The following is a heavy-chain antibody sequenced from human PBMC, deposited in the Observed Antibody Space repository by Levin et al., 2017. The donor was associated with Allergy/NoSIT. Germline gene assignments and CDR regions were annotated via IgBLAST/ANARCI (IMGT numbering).Heavy chain of an antibody. D-gene: IGHD2-15*01. Sequence: GGSLRLSCAASGFSFGTYWMSWVRQAPGKGLEWVANIKSDGNEKYYVDSVKGRFTISRDNAKNSLYLQMNSLRDDDTAVYYCGRDEPYCSGIGCYSDLWGQGALVTVSS. V-gene: IGHV3-7*01. J-gene: IGHJ5*02. CDR1: GFSFGTYW. CDR3: GRDEPYCSGIGCYSDL. CDR2: IKSDGNEK.